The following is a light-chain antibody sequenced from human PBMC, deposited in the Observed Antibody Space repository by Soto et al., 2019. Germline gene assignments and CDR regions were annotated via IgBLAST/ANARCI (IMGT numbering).Light chain of an antibody. CDR2: GTT. V-gene: IGKV3-20*01. CDR3: QQYSSLVRT. J-gene: IGKJ1*01. CDR1: QSVNSGS. Sequence: DIALTQSPCTLSLSPGDRAILSCRASQSVNSGSLAWYQQRPGQAPRLLIYGTTIRATSIPDKFSGSGCGTDFTLTISRLETEDFGVYYCQQYSSLVRTFGQGTKVEIK.